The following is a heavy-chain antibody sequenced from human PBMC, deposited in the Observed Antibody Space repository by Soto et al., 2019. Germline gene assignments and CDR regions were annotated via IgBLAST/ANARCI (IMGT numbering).Heavy chain of an antibody. CDR1: GFTFSSYA. CDR2: ISGSGGST. J-gene: IGHJ6*03. CDR3: AKGILGYCTNGVCYMDYYYYMDV. Sequence: GGSLRLSCAASGFTFSSYAMIWVRQAPGKGLEWVSAISGSGGSTYYADSVKGRFTISRDNSKNTLYLQMNSLRAEDTAVYYCAKGILGYCTNGVCYMDYYYYMDVWGKGTTVTVSS. D-gene: IGHD2-8*01. V-gene: IGHV3-23*01.